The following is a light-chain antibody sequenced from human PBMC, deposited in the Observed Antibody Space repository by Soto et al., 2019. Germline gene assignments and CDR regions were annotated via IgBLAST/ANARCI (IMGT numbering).Light chain of an antibody. J-gene: IGKJ4*02. CDR1: QSISSW. V-gene: IGKV1-5*03. Sequence: IQATQSPSPLSASVGDRVTITCRASQSISSWLAWYQQKPGRAPKLLISDASTLQGGVPSRFSGSGSGTDFALTITSLQPEDFATYYCQQFNTYGCTFGVGTKVDI. CDR2: DAS. CDR3: QQFNTYGCT.